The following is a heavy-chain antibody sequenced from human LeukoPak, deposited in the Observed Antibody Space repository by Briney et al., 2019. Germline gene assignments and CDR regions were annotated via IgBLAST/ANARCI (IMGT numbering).Heavy chain of an antibody. V-gene: IGHV1-18*01. CDR3: ARDRAGANADCYFDY. CDR1: GYTFTSYG. J-gene: IGHJ4*02. Sequence: ASVKVSCKASGYTFTSYGISWVRQAPGQGLEWMGWISAYNGNTNYAQKLQGRVTMTRDTSTSTVYVELSSLRSDDTAVYYCARDRAGANADCYFDYWGQGTLVTVSS. CDR2: ISAYNGNT. D-gene: IGHD4/OR15-4a*01.